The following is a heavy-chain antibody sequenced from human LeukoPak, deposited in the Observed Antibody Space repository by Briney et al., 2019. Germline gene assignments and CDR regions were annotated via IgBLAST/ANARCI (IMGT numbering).Heavy chain of an antibody. CDR1: GGSMNSYY. CDR3: ASLFYDWGY. CDR2: IYYSGST. J-gene: IGHJ4*02. V-gene: IGHV4-59*01. D-gene: IGHD5/OR15-5a*01. Sequence: SETLSLTCTVSGGSMNSYYWSWIRQPPGKGLEWIGYIYYSGSTNYNPSLKSRVTISVDTSKNQFSLKLSSVTAADTAVYYCASLFYDWGYWGQGTLVTVSS.